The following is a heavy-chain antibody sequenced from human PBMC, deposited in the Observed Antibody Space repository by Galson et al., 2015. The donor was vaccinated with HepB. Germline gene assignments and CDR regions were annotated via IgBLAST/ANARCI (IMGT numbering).Heavy chain of an antibody. J-gene: IGHJ4*02. V-gene: IGHV2-70*01. CDR3: ARKLYSGSGSYSNSHFDY. CDR2: IDWDDDK. CDR1: GFSLSTSGMC. Sequence: PALVKPTQTLTLTCTFSGFSLSTSGMCVSWIRQPPGKALEWLALIDWDDDKYYSTSLKTRLTISKDTSKNQVVLIMTNMDPVDTATYHCARKLYSGSGSYSNSHFDYWGQGTQVTVSS. D-gene: IGHD3-10*01.